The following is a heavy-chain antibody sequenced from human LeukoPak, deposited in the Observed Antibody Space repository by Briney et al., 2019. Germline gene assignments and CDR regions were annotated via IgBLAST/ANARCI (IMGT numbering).Heavy chain of an antibody. J-gene: IGHJ4*02. CDR3: AKDMRSYYGFDY. D-gene: IGHD1-26*01. V-gene: IGHV3-48*04. Sequence: PGGSLRLSCEASGFIFSTYSMHWVRQAPGKGLEWVSFISSGSSTIYDADSVKGRFTISRDNAKNSLYLQMNSLRAEDTALYYCAKDMRSYYGFDYWGQGTLVTVSS. CDR1: GFIFSTYS. CDR2: ISSGSSTI.